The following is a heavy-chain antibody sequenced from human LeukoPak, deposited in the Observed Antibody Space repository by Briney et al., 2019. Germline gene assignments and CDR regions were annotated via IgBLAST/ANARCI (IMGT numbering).Heavy chain of an antibody. CDR2: ITGDGGGT. J-gene: IGHJ1*01. Sequence: PGGSLRLSCAASGFTFDDYAMHWVRQAPGKGLEWVSFITGDGGGTYYADSVKGRFTISRDNSKNSLSLQMNGLRNEDTALYYCAKDRDTTGYEHWGQGTLATVSS. V-gene: IGHV3-43*02. CDR1: GFTFDDYA. CDR3: AKDRDTTGYEH. D-gene: IGHD1-1*01.